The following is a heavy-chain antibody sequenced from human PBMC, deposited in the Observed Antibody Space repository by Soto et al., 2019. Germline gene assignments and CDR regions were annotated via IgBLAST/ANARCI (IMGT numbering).Heavy chain of an antibody. CDR1: GYTFTSYD. D-gene: IGHD6-6*01. CDR3: ARVRQLVGYFYYYMDV. CDR2: MNPDSGHT. V-gene: IGHV1-8*01. Sequence: ASVKVSCKASGYTFTSYDINWVRQATGQGPEWMGWMNPDSGHTGYARKFRDRISMTRNTSITTAYMELTSLRSDDTAVYYCARVRQLVGYFYYYMDVWGKGTTVTVSS. J-gene: IGHJ6*03.